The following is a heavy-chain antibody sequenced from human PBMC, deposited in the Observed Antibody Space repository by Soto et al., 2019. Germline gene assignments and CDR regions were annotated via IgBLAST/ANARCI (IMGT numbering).Heavy chain of an antibody. CDR1: GGSITSTSYY. Sequence: PSETLSLTCTVSGGSITSTSYYWGWIRQHPGKGLDWIGCISYGGSTSYNPSLKSRVTISVDTSKNQFSLNLTSVTAADTAVYYCSRGILVWGQGALVTVSS. D-gene: IGHD5-18*01. CDR3: SRGILV. J-gene: IGHJ4*02. V-gene: IGHV4-31*03. CDR2: ISYGGST.